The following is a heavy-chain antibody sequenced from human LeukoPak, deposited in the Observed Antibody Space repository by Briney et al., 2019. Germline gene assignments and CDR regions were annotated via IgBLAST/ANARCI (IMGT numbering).Heavy chain of an antibody. D-gene: IGHD6-19*01. Sequence: SETLSLTCAVYGGSFSGYYWNWIRQPPGKGLEWIWEINHSGSTNYNPSLKSRVTISVDTSKNQFSLKLSSVTAADTAVYYCARSTSSGRYDYWGQGTLVTVSS. CDR2: INHSGST. V-gene: IGHV4-34*01. CDR3: ARSTSSGRYDY. CDR1: GGSFSGYY. J-gene: IGHJ4*02.